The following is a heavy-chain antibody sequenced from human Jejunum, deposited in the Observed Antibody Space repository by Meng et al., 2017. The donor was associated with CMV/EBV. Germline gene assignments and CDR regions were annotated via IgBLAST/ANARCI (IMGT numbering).Heavy chain of an antibody. CDR1: GDTPTADF. CDR3: LTYTSSSHSFGP. CDR2: INSHSGAT. J-gene: IGHJ5*02. V-gene: IGHV1-2*02. D-gene: IGHD6-6*01. Sequence: ASGDTPTADFMFWVRQAPGQGLEWMGWINSHSGATQYAQKFQGRVTMTRDTSISTVYMDLSSLRSDGTADYYCLTYTSSSHSFGPWGQGTLVTVSS.